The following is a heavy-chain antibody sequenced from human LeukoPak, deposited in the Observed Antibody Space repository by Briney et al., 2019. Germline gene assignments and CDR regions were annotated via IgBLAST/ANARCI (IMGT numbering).Heavy chain of an antibody. CDR2: TNHSGST. D-gene: IGHD6-19*01. Sequence: PSETLSLTCAVYGGSFSGYYWSWIRQPPGKGLEWIGETNHSGSTNYNPSLKSRVTISVDTSKNQFSLKLSSVTAADTAVYYCARQATIYSSGWSRDAFDIWGQGTMVTVSS. CDR3: ARQATIYSSGWSRDAFDI. V-gene: IGHV4-34*01. CDR1: GGSFSGYY. J-gene: IGHJ3*02.